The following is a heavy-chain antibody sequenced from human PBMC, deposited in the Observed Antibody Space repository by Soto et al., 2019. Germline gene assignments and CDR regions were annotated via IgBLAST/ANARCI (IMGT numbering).Heavy chain of an antibody. CDR3: PAHPGGGGY. CDR1: GFTVSNNY. CDR2: IYSGGYT. J-gene: IGHJ4*02. Sequence: EVQLVESGGGLIQPGGSLRLSCAVSGFTVSNNYMSWVRQAPGKGREGVSVIYSGGYTAYGDSVKGRFTISRDNSKNTLYLQRNSRGAAAPAVFHWPAHPGGGGYWGQGTLVTVSS. V-gene: IGHV3-53*01. D-gene: IGHD3-10*01.